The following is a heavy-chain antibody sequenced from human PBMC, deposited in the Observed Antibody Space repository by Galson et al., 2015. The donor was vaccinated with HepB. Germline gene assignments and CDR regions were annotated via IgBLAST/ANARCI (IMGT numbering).Heavy chain of an antibody. CDR1: GYTFSSYV. CDR3: ARDRIWGTYRYSFDF. V-gene: IGHV1-69*13. D-gene: IGHD3-16*02. CDR2: IIPISTTP. J-gene: IGHJ4*02. Sequence: SVKVSCKASGYTFSSYVISWVRQAPGQGLEWMGGIIPISTTPKYAQNFQGRLTISADESTSTTYMELSSLRSEDTAVYFCARDRIWGTYRYSFDFWGQGSLVTVSS.